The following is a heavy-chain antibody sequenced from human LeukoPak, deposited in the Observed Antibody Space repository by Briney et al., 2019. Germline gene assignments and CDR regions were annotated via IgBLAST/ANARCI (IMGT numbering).Heavy chain of an antibody. J-gene: IGHJ4*02. CDR3: AKDLGALTYGEGF. CDR1: GFTFRNYA. Sequence: PGGSLRLSCAASGFTFRNYAMSWVRQAPGEGLEWVSTISDSGGNTYYADSVRGRFTISRDNSKNTLSLQMNSLRVEDTALYYCAKDLGALTYGEGFWGQGTLVTVSS. V-gene: IGHV3-23*01. CDR2: ISDSGGNT. D-gene: IGHD3-16*01.